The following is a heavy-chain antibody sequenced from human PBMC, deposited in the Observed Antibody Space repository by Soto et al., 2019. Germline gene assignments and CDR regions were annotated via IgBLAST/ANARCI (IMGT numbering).Heavy chain of an antibody. CDR2: IYYSGGT. CDR3: ARMGRDCSSTSCYPSNGFDP. J-gene: IGHJ5*02. Sequence: SETLSLTCTVSGGSISSSSYYWGWIRQPPGKGLEWIGSIYYSGGTYYNPSLKSRVTISVDTSKNQFSLKLSSVTAADTAVYYCARMGRDCSSTSCYPSNGFDPWGQGTLVTVSS. CDR1: GGSISSSSYY. V-gene: IGHV4-39*07. D-gene: IGHD2-2*01.